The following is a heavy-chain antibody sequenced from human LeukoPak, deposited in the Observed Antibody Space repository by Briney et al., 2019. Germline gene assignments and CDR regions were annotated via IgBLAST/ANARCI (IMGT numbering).Heavy chain of an antibody. J-gene: IGHJ4*02. V-gene: IGHV3-15*01. CDR3: TTAPYDGKDY. Sequence: KPGGSLRLSCEASRFTFSSAWMSWVRQAPGKGLEWVGRIKSKADGGAKDYAAPAKGRFSVSRDDSRNIFYLQMDSLKAEDTAVYYCTTAPYDGKDYWGQGTPVTVSS. CDR1: RFTFSSAW. D-gene: IGHD4-23*01. CDR2: IKSKADGGAK.